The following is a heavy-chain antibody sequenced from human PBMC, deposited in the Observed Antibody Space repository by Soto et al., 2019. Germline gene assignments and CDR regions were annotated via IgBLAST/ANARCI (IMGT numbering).Heavy chain of an antibody. CDR3: ARDLNSLCTNGVCYPVLAY. Sequence: ASVQASCKASGGTFSSYAISWVRQAPGQGLEWMGIINPSGGSTSYAQKFQGRVTMTRDTSTSTVYMELSSLRSEDTAVYYCARDLNSLCTNGVCYPVLAYWGQGTLVTVSS. D-gene: IGHD2-8*01. V-gene: IGHV1-46*01. CDR1: GGTFSSYA. CDR2: INPSGGST. J-gene: IGHJ4*02.